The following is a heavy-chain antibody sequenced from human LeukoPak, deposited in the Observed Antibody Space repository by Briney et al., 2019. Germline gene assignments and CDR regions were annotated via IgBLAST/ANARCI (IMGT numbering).Heavy chain of an antibody. D-gene: IGHD3-22*01. V-gene: IGHV3-30*04. J-gene: IGHJ4*02. CDR2: ISYDGSNK. Sequence: GGSLRLSCAASGFTFSSYAMHWVRQAPGKGLEWVAVISYDGSNKYYADSVKGRFTISRDNSKNTLYLQMNSLRAEDTAVYYCARDYFPLMIVVVSINYWGQGTLVTVSS. CDR1: GFTFSSYA. CDR3: ARDYFPLMIVVVSINY.